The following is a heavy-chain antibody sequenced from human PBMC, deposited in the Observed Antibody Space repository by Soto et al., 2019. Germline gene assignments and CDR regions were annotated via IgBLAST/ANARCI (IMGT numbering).Heavy chain of an antibody. CDR2: IIPIFGTA. CDR1: GGTFSSCA. Sequence: SVKVSCKASGGTFSSCAISWVRQAPGQGLEWMGGIIPIFGTANYAQKFQGRVTITADESTSTAYMELSSLRSEDTAVYYCARDRRGSYYLGYFDYWGQGTLVTVSS. D-gene: IGHD1-26*01. J-gene: IGHJ4*02. V-gene: IGHV1-69*13. CDR3: ARDRRGSYYLGYFDY.